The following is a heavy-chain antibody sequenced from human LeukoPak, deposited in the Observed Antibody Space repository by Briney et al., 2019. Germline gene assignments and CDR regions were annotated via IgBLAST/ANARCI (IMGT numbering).Heavy chain of an antibody. CDR3: ARTYGSGSYFDY. CDR2: IYYSGST. Sequence: PSETLSLTCTVSGGSISSSSYYWGWIRQPPGKGLEWIGSIYYSGSTYYNPSLKSRVTISVDTSKNQFSLKLSSVTAADTAVYYCARTYGSGSYFDYWGQGTLVTVSS. CDR1: GGSISSSSYY. D-gene: IGHD3-10*01. J-gene: IGHJ4*02. V-gene: IGHV4-39*07.